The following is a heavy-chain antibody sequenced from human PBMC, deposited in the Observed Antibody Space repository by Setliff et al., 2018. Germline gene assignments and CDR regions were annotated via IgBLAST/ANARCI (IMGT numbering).Heavy chain of an antibody. CDR3: ARGGTYRYFDY. V-gene: IGHV4-61*08. CDR2: IYYSGLT. J-gene: IGHJ4*02. Sequence: SETLSLTCTVSGGSISSGGYYWSWIRQHPGKGLEWIGYIYYSGLTNYDPSLKSRVTMSVDSSKNQFSLKLNSMTAADTAVYYCARGGTYRYFDYWGQGALVTVSS. CDR1: GGSISSGGYY.